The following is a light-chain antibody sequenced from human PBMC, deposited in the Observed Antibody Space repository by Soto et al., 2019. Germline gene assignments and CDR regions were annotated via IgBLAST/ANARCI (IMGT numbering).Light chain of an antibody. Sequence: IQMTQDPSTLSASLGDRVTITWRASQDISTWLAWYQQKPGRAPKLLIYAASSLESGVPSTFSGSGSGTEFTLTISSLKNEDSATYDGQQANSFTQTFGQGTKVDIK. J-gene: IGKJ1*01. CDR3: QQANSFTQT. CDR1: QDISTW. V-gene: IGKV1-12*01. CDR2: AAS.